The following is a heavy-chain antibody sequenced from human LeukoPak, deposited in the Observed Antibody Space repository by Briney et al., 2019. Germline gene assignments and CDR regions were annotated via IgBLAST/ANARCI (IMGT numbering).Heavy chain of an antibody. CDR2: ISISGSKT. D-gene: IGHD4-17*01. J-gene: IGHJ4*02. V-gene: IGHV3-23*01. CDR3: ADEIRPNDY. CDR1: EFDFSSHA. Sequence: GGSLRLSCAASEFDFSSHAMTWVRQAPGKGLEWVSAISISGSKTYYADSVKGRFTISRDNSKNTLYLEMNSLRAEDTAVYYCADEIRPNDYWGQGTQVTVSS.